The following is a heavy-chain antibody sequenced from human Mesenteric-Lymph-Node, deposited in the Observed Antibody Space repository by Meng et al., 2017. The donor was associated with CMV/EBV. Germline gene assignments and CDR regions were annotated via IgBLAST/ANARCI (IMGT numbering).Heavy chain of an antibody. J-gene: IGHJ3*02. CDR2: IYSDGTTK. CDR3: ARGVNSAFDI. CDR1: GFTFSSYW. Sequence: SCAASGFTFSSYWMSWVRQAPGKGLEWVTFIYSDGTTKWYAASVEGRFTISRDTSRNTVFLQMNSLRPDDTAVYYCARGVNSAFDIWGQGTMVTVSS. V-gene: IGHV3-30*14.